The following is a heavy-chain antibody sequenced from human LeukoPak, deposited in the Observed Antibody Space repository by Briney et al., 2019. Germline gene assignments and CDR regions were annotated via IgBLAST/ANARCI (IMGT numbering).Heavy chain of an antibody. CDR2: IYYSGST. V-gene: IGHV4-59*12. Sequence: SETLFLTCTVSGGSISSYYWSWIRQPPGKGLEWIGYIYYSGSTNYNPSLKSRVTISVDTSKNQFSLKLSSVTAADTAVYYCARDRDDGWFDPWGQGTLVTVSS. CDR1: GGSISSYY. J-gene: IGHJ5*02. D-gene: IGHD3-3*01. CDR3: ARDRDDGWFDP.